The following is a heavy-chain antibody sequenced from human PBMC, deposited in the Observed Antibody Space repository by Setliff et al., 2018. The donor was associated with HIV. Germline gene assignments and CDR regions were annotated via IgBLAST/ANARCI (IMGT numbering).Heavy chain of an antibody. D-gene: IGHD3-22*01. V-gene: IGHV1-69*05. CDR1: GDAFSRYA. CDR2: IVPILGPA. Sequence: SVKVSCKASGDAFSRYAISWVRQAPGQGLEWMGGIVPILGPANFAQKFQGRVTITTDESTYTAYMELSSLTSEDTAVYYCARIPNHSSGFDYWGQGTPVTVSS. CDR3: ARIPNHSSGFDY. J-gene: IGHJ4*02.